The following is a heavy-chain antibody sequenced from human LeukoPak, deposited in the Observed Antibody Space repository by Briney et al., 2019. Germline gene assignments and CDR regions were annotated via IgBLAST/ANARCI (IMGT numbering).Heavy chain of an antibody. CDR1: GYSFTSYW. CDR3: ARQGSRSSWLDYYYGMDV. J-gene: IGHJ6*02. CDR2: IHPGDSDT. Sequence: HGESLKISCKGSGYSFTSYWIGWVRQMPGKGLEWMGIIHPGDSDTRYSPSFQGQVTISADKSISTAYLQWSSLKASDTAMYYCARQGSRSSWLDYYYGMDVWGQGTTVAVSS. V-gene: IGHV5-51*01. D-gene: IGHD6-13*01.